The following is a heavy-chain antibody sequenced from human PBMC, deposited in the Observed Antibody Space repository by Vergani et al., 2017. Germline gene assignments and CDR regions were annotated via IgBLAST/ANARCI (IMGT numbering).Heavy chain of an antibody. D-gene: IGHD1-26*01. CDR3: ARGLKARPHIVGATVRWFDP. CDR2: IHTSGST. CDR1: GGSINSHNYY. Sequence: QVQLQESGPGLVKPSQTLSLTCTVSGGSINSHNYYWSWIRQPAGKGLEWIGRIHTSGSTNYNPSLKSRVTMSEDTSKNQFSLNLTSVTAADTAVYFCARGLKARPHIVGATVRWFDPWGQGTLVTVSS. V-gene: IGHV4-61*02. J-gene: IGHJ5*02.